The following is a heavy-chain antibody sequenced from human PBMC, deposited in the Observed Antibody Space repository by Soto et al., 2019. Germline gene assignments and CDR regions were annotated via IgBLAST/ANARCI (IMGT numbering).Heavy chain of an antibody. CDR1: GFTFSSYA. CDR2: ISGSGGST. J-gene: IGHJ4*02. D-gene: IGHD4-17*01. CDR3: AKDFTLYGDYGVTSDY. Sequence: GGSLRLSCAASGFTFSSYAMSWVRQAPGKGLEWVSAISGSGGSTYYADSVKGRFTISRDNSKNTLYLQMNSLRAEDTAVYYCAKDFTLYGDYGVTSDYWGQGTLVTVSS. V-gene: IGHV3-23*01.